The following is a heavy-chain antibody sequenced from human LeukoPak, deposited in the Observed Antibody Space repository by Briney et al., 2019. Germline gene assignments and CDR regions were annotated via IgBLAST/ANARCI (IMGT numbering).Heavy chain of an antibody. V-gene: IGHV3-23*01. CDR1: GFTFSSYS. CDR3: AKDGSGNGYPNYYFDY. J-gene: IGHJ4*02. D-gene: IGHD5-24*01. Sequence: GGSLRLSCAASGFTFSSYSMNWVRQAPGKGLEWVSTISGSGGGTYYADSVKGRFTISRDNSKNTLYLQMNSLRAEDAAVYYCAKDGSGNGYPNYYFDYWGQGTLVTVSS. CDR2: ISGSGGGT.